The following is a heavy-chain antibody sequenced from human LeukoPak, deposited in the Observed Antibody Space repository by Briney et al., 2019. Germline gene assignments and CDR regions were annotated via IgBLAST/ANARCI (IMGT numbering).Heavy chain of an antibody. CDR2: ISAYNGNT. J-gene: IGHJ4*02. V-gene: IGHV1-18*04. CDR3: ARPQYYYGSGSYGGGYYFDY. D-gene: IGHD3-10*01. CDR1: GYTFTSYG. Sequence: ASVKVSCKASGYTFTSYGISWVRQAPGQGLEWMGWISAYNGNTNYAQKLQGRVTMTPDTSTSTAYMELRSLRSDDTAVYYCARPQYYYGSGSYGGGYYFDYWGQGTLVTVSS.